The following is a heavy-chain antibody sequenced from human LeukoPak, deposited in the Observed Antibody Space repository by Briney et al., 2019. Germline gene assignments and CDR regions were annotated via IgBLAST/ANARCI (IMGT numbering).Heavy chain of an antibody. CDR2: ITHSGST. CDR3: ASGPVDYYTSGSFLK. CDR1: GGYFSDYY. D-gene: IGHD3-10*01. V-gene: IGHV4-34*01. Sequence: TSETLSLTCAVYGGYFSDYYWTWIRQPPGKGLEWIGGITHSGSTNYNPSLKSRVTISVDTSKNQFSLKVNSVTAADTAIYYCASGPVDYYTSGSFLKWGQGTMVTVSS. J-gene: IGHJ3*01.